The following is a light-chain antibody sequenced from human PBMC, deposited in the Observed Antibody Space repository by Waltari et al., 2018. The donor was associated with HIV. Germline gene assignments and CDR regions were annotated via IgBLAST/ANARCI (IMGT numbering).Light chain of an antibody. CDR3: QQYGNSPGGFT. Sequence: DIVMTQSPGTMSLSPGARATIPRRARSGVSSRYLAVYQQTPAEAPRPLVYGASSRATGIPDRYSGSGSGTDFTLTISRLEPEDCAVYYCQQYGNSPGGFTFGPGTKVDIK. V-gene: IGKV3-20*01. CDR2: GAS. J-gene: IGKJ3*01. CDR1: SGVSSRY.